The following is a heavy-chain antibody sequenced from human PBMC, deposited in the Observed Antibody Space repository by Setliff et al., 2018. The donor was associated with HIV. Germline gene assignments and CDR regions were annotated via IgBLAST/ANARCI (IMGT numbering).Heavy chain of an antibody. CDR2: INAGNGNT. CDR1: GYTFTSYT. J-gene: IGHJ6*02. CDR3: ARFPVLGGMDV. V-gene: IGHV1-3*01. Sequence: ASVKVSCKASGYTFTSYTMNWVRQAPGQRLEWMGWINAGNGNTKYSQKFQGRVTITRDTSASTAYMELSSLRSEDTAVYYCARFPVLGGMDVWGQGTTVTVSS. D-gene: IGHD1-20*01.